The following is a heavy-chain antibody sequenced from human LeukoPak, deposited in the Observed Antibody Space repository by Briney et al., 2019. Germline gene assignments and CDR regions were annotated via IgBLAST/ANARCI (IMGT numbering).Heavy chain of an antibody. V-gene: IGHV1-46*01. J-gene: IGHJ4*02. D-gene: IGHD3-22*01. Sequence: ASVKVSCKASGYTFTSYYMHWVRQAPGQGLEWMGIINPSGGSTSYAQKFQGRVTMTRDTSTSTVYMELSSLRSEDTAVYYCARVAPPYYYDSSGYYGLFDYWGQGTLVTASS. CDR2: INPSGGST. CDR3: ARVAPPYYYDSSGYYGLFDY. CDR1: GYTFTSYY.